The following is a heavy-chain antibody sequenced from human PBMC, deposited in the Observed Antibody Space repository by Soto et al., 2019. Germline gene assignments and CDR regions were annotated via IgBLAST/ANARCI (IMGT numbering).Heavy chain of an antibody. D-gene: IGHD3-10*01. V-gene: IGHV1-69*13. CDR2: IIPIFVSA. CDR1: GGTVSSYA. J-gene: IGHJ4*02. CDR3: ARDVSSDTTGFRGYDL. Sequence: ASVKVSCKASGGTVSSYAITWVRQAPGKGLEWMGVIIPIFVSAHYAPKFQGRITITADESTSTAYMELSGLTSEDTAIYYCARDVSSDTTGFRGYDLWGQGTQVTVSS.